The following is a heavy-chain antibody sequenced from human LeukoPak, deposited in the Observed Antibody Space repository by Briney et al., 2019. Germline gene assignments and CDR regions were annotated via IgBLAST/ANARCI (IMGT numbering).Heavy chain of an antibody. J-gene: IGHJ2*01. CDR1: GGSFSGYY. CDR3: AGAYYDFWSGYYISYWYFDL. CDR2: INHSGST. V-gene: IGHV4-34*01. Sequence: PSETLSLTCAVYGGSFSGYYWSWIRQAPGKGLEWIGEINHSGSTNYNPSLKSRVTISVDTSKNQFSLKLSSVTAADTAVYYCAGAYYDFWSGYYISYWYFDLWGRGTLVTVSS. D-gene: IGHD3-3*01.